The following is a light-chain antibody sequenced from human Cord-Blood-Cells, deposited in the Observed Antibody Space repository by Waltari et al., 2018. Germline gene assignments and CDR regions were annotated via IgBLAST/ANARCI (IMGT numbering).Light chain of an antibody. CDR2: DVS. V-gene: IGLV2-14*01. J-gene: IGLJ2*01. Sequence: QSALTQPASVSGSPGQSITISCTGTSSDVGGYNYVSWYQQHPGKAPKLMIYDVSIRPSGCSNRFSGSKSDNTASLTISGLQAEDEADYYCSSYTSSSTVVFGGGTKLTVL. CDR3: SSYTSSSTVV. CDR1: SSDVGGYNY.